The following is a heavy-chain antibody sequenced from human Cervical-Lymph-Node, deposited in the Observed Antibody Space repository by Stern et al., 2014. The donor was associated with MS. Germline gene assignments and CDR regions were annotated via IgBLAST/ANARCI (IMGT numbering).Heavy chain of an antibody. CDR2: ISSSGGNT. CDR3: AKVPSVAAASTYYFDF. Sequence: EVQLEESGGGLVQPGGSLRLSCAASGFTFSSFAMGWVRQAPGKGLEWVATISSSGGNTYYADSVKGRVIVSRDNSKNTLDLRMNSLTVDDTALYYCAKVPSVAAASTYYFDFWGQGTLVTVSS. V-gene: IGHV3-23*04. CDR1: GFTFSSFA. J-gene: IGHJ4*02. D-gene: IGHD6-13*01.